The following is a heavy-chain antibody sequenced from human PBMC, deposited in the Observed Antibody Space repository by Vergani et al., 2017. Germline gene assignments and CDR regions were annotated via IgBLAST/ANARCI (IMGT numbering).Heavy chain of an antibody. Sequence: QVQLVQSGAEVKKPGASVKVSCKASGYTFTGYYMHWVRQAPGQGLEWMGWINPNSGGTNYAQKFQGRVTMTRDTSISTAYMELSRRRSDDTAVYYCARAAPDTTGTTPGFNYYMHVWSEPCSVTVSS. CDR2: INPNSGGT. D-gene: IGHD1-1*01. CDR1: GYTFTGYY. CDR3: ARAAPDTTGTTPGFNYYMHV. V-gene: IGHV1-2*02. J-gene: IGHJ6*03.